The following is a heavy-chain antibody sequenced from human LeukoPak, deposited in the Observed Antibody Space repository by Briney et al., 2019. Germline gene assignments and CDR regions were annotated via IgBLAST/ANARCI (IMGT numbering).Heavy chain of an antibody. CDR1: GFTFSIYW. V-gene: IGHV3-7*01. D-gene: IGHD1-26*01. Sequence: GGSLRLSCAGSGFTFSIYWMSWVREVPGKGLEWVANIKEDGSEKNYVDYLKGRFSTFRDNAKNSLYLQMNSLRAEDTAVYYCARDRHSGHFDWGQGTLVTVSS. CDR3: ARDRHSGHFD. J-gene: IGHJ4*02. CDR2: IKEDGSEK.